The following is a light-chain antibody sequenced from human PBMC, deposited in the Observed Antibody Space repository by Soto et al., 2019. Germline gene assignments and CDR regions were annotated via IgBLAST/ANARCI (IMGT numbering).Light chain of an antibody. Sequence: MQMHKPPPSLSASVGDTITITCRSSQSVRSHLTWYQQKPGKAPDLLIYTTTSLQSEVPARFSGSGSETHFTLTITSLQPEDFATYFCQQTYSAPPWTFGPATKVDI. CDR2: TTT. J-gene: IGKJ1*01. CDR3: QQTYSAPPWT. V-gene: IGKV1-39*01. CDR1: QSVRSH.